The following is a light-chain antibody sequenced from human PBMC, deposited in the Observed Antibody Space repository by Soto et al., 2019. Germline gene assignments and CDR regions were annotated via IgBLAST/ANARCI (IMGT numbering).Light chain of an antibody. J-gene: IGKJ5*01. Sequence: DIQMTQSPSSLSASVGDRVTITCRASQSISSYLNWYQQKPGKAPKLLMYAASSLQSGVPSRFSGSGSGTDFILTINSLQPEDFATYYCQQSYSTPITFGQGTRLEIK. V-gene: IGKV1-39*01. CDR1: QSISSY. CDR3: QQSYSTPIT. CDR2: AAS.